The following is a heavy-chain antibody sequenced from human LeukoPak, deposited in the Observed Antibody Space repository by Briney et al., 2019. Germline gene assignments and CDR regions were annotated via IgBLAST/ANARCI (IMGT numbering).Heavy chain of an antibody. Sequence: SETLSLTCTVSGGSISSSSYYWGWIRQPPGKGLEWIGSIYYSGSTYYNPSLKSRVTISVDTSKNQFSLKLSSVTAAATDVYYCAGLERRRLLDYWGQGTLVTVSS. CDR1: GGSISSSSYY. CDR3: AGLERRRLLDY. CDR2: IYYSGST. J-gene: IGHJ4*02. V-gene: IGHV4-39*01. D-gene: IGHD1-1*01.